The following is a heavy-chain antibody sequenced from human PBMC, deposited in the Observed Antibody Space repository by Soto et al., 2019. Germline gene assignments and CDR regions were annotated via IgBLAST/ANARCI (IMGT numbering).Heavy chain of an antibody. V-gene: IGHV3-11*06. CDR1: GFTFSDYY. CDR2: ISGTSDSI. D-gene: IGHD6-13*01. CDR3: ARVAVLAAAGTTDL. Sequence: GGSLRLSCAASGFTFSDYYMSWIRQVPGKGLEWVAYISGTSDSIPYADSVKGRFTISRDNAKNSLYLQMNSLRAEDTAVYYCARVAVLAAAGTTDLWGQGTLVTVSS. J-gene: IGHJ5*02.